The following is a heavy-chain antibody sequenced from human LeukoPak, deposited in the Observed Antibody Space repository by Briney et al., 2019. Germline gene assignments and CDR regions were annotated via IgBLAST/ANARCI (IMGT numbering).Heavy chain of an antibody. CDR1: GYSLSIGYY. CDR2: MYRSGYT. Sequence: PSGTLPLTCAVSGYSLSIGYYWGWIRQPPGKGLEWIGNMYRSGYTYYNPSLKSRVTISVDPSKNQFSLKLSSVTAADTAVYYCARRLDSWSFDSWGQGTLVTVSS. J-gene: IGHJ4*02. V-gene: IGHV4-38-2*01. D-gene: IGHD3-9*01. CDR3: ARRLDSWSFDS.